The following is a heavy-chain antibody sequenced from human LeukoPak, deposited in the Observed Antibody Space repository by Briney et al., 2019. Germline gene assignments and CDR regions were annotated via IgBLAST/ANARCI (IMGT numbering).Heavy chain of an antibody. CDR3: ARDSPGRGGFDF. D-gene: IGHD3-10*01. J-gene: IGHJ4*02. CDR2: LQSGSRSL. CDR1: GFTFSSYN. V-gene: IGHV3-48*01. Sequence: GGSLRLSCAASGFTFSSYNMNWVRQAPGEGLEWVSWLQSGSRSLFYADSVKGRFTVSRDDAKNSLYLQLNSLRAEDTAVYYCARDSPGRGGFDFWGQGTLVTVSS.